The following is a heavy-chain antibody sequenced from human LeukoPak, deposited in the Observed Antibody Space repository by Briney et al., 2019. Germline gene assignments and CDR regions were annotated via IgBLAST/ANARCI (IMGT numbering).Heavy chain of an antibody. J-gene: IGHJ3*02. D-gene: IGHD2-15*01. V-gene: IGHV4-4*07. CDR3: ARGRYCSADICSGGDAFDI. Sequence: PSETLSLTCTASGGSINNYYWSWIRQPAGKGLEWIGRIYTRGSTNYNPSLKSRVTMSVDTSKNQFSLKLSSVTAADTAVYYCARGRYCSADICSGGDAFDIWGQGTMVSVSS. CDR2: IYTRGST. CDR1: GGSINNYY.